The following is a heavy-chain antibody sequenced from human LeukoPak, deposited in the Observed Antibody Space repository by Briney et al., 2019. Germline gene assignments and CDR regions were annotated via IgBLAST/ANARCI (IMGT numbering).Heavy chain of an antibody. CDR3: ARRLRFGELLDAFDI. Sequence: GGSLRLSCAASGFTFSDYYMSWIRQAPGKGLEWVSYISSSGSTIYYADSVKGRFTISRDNAKNSLYLQMNSLRAEDTAVYYCARRLRFGELLDAFDIWGQGTMVTVSS. CDR1: GFTFSDYY. D-gene: IGHD3-10*01. V-gene: IGHV3-11*04. CDR2: ISSSGSTI. J-gene: IGHJ3*02.